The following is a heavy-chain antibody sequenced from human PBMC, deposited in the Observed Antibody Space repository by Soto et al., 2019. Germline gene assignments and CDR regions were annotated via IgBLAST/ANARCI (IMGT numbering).Heavy chain of an antibody. CDR1: GGTFSSYA. D-gene: IGHD1-26*01. J-gene: IGHJ3*02. Sequence: QVQLVQSGAEVKKPGSSVKVSCKASGGTFSSYAISWVRQAPGQGLEWMGGNIPNFGTANSAQKFQGRVTITADESTSTAYKELSRLKSEDTAVYFCAREPTYPPEHVAPVDAFDIWGQGTLVTVS. CDR3: AREPTYPPEHVAPVDAFDI. CDR2: NIPNFGTA. V-gene: IGHV1-69*01.